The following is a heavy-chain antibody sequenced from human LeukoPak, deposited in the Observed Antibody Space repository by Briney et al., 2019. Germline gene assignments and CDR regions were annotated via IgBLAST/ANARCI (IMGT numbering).Heavy chain of an antibody. D-gene: IGHD1-26*01. CDR3: TAGGDGTYSSDY. Sequence: GGSLRLSCSASGFTFRDVWMSWVRQAPGKGLEWVGRSKSEAGGGTTDIAPPGQGRFIISRDDSKDTLSLQMNSLEIEATAVYYCTAGGDGTYSSDYWGQGTLVTVSS. CDR1: GFTFRDVW. J-gene: IGHJ4*02. CDR2: SKSEAGGGTT. V-gene: IGHV3-15*01.